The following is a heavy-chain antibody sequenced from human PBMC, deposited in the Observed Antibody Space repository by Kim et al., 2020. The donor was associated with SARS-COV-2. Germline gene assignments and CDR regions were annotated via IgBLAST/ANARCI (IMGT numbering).Heavy chain of an antibody. J-gene: IGHJ4*02. Sequence: ASVKVSCKASGYTFTSYAMHWVRQAPGQRLEWMGWINAGNGNTKYSQKFQGRVTITRDTSANTAYMELSSLRSEDTAVYYCARGPRPGGSPDYWGQGTLVTVSS. V-gene: IGHV1-3*01. CDR1: GYTFTSYA. D-gene: IGHD6-6*01. CDR2: INAGNGNT. CDR3: ARGPRPGGSPDY.